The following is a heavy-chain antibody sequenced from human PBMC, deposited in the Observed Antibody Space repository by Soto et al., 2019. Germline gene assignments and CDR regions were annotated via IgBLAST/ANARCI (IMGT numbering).Heavy chain of an antibody. D-gene: IGHD6-13*01. CDR3: ARKGAAASYAHYYMDV. Sequence: SETLSLTCTVSGASISPYYWSWIRQPPGKGLERIGYVYYNENTKYNPSLESRDTITEDTPRNRFSLNLTSATASDTAVYYCARKGAAASYAHYYMDVWGRGTAVT. J-gene: IGHJ6*03. V-gene: IGHV4-59*01. CDR1: GASISPYY. CDR2: VYYNENT.